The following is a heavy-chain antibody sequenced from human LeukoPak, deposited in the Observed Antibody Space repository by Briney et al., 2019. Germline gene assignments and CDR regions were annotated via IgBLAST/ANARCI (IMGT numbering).Heavy chain of an antibody. V-gene: IGHV4-4*02. CDR1: GASISRGSW. J-gene: IGHJ4*02. CDR3: ARPLYGSGAFGY. CDR2: FSHSGIT. D-gene: IGHD3-10*01. Sequence: PSETLSLTCDVSGASISRGSWWSWVRQPPGKGLGWIGEFSHSGITNFNPSLKSRVTISVDKSRNQFSLNLISVTAADTAVYFCARPLYGSGAFGYWGQGTLVTVSS.